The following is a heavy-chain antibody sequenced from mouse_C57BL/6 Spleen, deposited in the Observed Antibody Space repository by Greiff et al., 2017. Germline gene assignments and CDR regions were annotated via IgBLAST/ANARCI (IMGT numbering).Heavy chain of an antibody. CDR2: IYPGSGST. D-gene: IGHD1-1*01. CDR1: GYTFTSYW. CDR3: AKTGPYGSSSWYFDV. Sequence: QLQLQQPGAELVKPGASVTMSCKASGYTFTSYWITWVKQRPGQGLEWIGDIYPGSGSTNYNEKFKSKATLTVDTSSSTAYMQLSSLTSEDSAVYYCAKTGPYGSSSWYFDVWGTGTTVTVSS. J-gene: IGHJ1*03. V-gene: IGHV1-55*01.